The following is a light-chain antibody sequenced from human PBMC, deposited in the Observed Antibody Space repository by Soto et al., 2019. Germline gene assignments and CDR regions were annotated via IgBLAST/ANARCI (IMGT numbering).Light chain of an antibody. V-gene: IGKV1-39*01. CDR2: STS. CDR3: QQRYSSPWT. CDR1: QSITTF. Sequence: DIQMTQSPSSLSASVGDRVTITCRTSQSITTFLNWYQQKPGKAPSLLIYSTSTLQSGVPSSFSGSVYGTDCPLTITGLHPEDVATYYCQQRYSSPWTFGRGTKVEI. J-gene: IGKJ1*01.